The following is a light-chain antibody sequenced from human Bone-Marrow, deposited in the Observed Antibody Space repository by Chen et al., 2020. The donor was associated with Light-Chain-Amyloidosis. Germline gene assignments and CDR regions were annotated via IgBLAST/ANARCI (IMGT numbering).Light chain of an antibody. CDR3: QVWDSGAVV. V-gene: IGLV3-1*01. J-gene: IGLJ2*01. CDR2: QDT. CDR1: NLANRW. Sequence: SLELIQPPSVSVSPGQTATITCSGDNLANRWTSWYQQRPGQSPVMVMYQDTTRPVGIPERFSGSKSGNTATLIISETQGDDEADYFCQVWDSGAVVFGGGTELTVL.